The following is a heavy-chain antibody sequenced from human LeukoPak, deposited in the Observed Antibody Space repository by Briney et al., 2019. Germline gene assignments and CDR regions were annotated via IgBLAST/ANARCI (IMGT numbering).Heavy chain of an antibody. J-gene: IGHJ4*01. CDR2: ISGMGHDI. V-gene: IGHV3-21*05. CDR1: GFTFSSYG. Sequence: PGGSLRLSCAASGFTFSSYGMTWVRQTPGMGLESLAYISGMGHDIYYADSVKGRFTISRDNAKNSLYLQMNSLRPEDTALYYCSTGPRSLPYWGPGTLVTVSS. D-gene: IGHD4-23*01. CDR3: STGPRSLPY.